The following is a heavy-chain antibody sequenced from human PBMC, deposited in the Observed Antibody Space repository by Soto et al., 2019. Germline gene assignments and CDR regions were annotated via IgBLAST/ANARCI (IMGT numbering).Heavy chain of an antibody. Sequence: QVQLQESGPGLVKPSQTLSLTCTVSGGSISSGGYYWSWIRQHPGKGLEWIGYIYYSGSTYYNPSLKSRVTISLDTSKNQFSLKLSSVTAADTAVYYCAGRRDGYSYYFDYWGQGTLVTVSS. CDR3: AGRRDGYSYYFDY. V-gene: IGHV4-31*03. J-gene: IGHJ4*02. CDR1: GGSISSGGYY. CDR2: IYYSGST. D-gene: IGHD2-15*01.